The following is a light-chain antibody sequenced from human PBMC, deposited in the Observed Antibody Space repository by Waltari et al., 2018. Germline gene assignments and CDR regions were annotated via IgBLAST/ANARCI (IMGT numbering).Light chain of an antibody. CDR1: SSDVGTYNF. J-gene: IGLJ3*02. CDR3: TSYAGSDKLL. CDR2: EVT. V-gene: IGLV2-8*01. Sequence: QSALTQPPSASGSPGQSVTISCTGSSSDVGTYNFVSWYQQHPGKAPKLMIYEVTKRPSGVPDRFSGSKSGNPASLSVSGLQAEDEADYYCTSYAGSDKLLFGGGTKLTVL.